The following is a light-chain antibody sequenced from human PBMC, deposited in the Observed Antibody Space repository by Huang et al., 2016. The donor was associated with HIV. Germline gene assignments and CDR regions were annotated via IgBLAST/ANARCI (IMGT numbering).Light chain of an antibody. J-gene: IGKJ2*01. CDR3: QQYSTSSYT. CDR1: QSVSTNY. Sequence: IVLTQSPATLSLSPGERATLTCGARQSVSTNYLAWYQQKPGMAPMLLIYDAHVRATGIPDRFSGSGSGTDFTLTISRLEPEDFAMYYCQQYSTSSYTFGQGTKVDI. CDR2: DAH. V-gene: IGKV3D-20*01.